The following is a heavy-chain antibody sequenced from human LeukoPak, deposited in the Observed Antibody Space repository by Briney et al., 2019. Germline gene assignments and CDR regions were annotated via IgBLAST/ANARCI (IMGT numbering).Heavy chain of an antibody. Sequence: PSETLSLTCTVSGGSISSYYWSWIRQPPGKGLEWIGYIYYSGSTNYNPSLKSRVTISVDTSKNQFSLKLSSVTAADTAVYYCAREGKLWFGVNWFDPWGQGTLVTVFS. CDR1: GGSISSYY. CDR3: AREGKLWFGVNWFDP. CDR2: IYYSGST. D-gene: IGHD3-10*01. V-gene: IGHV4-59*12. J-gene: IGHJ5*02.